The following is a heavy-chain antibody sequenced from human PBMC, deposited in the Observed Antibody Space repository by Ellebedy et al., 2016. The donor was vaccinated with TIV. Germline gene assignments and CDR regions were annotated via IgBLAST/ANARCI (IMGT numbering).Heavy chain of an antibody. D-gene: IGHD5-12*01. Sequence: MPSETLSLTCTASDSSISSARYWGWIRQSPGEGLEWIGIDYQSGTAWYNPSLRRRVTISLDTYNNQFSLRLKLTSVTAADTAVNYCGRLVAASHADSWGQGTLVTVSS. CDR1: DSSISSARY. V-gene: IGHV4-38-2*02. CDR3: GRLVAASHADS. J-gene: IGHJ5*01. CDR2: DYQSGTA.